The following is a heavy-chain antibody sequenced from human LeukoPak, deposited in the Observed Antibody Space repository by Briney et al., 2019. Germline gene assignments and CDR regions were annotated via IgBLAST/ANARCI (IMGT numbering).Heavy chain of an antibody. Sequence: PSETLSLTCTVSGVSISSYYWSWVRQPAGKGLEWVGRIYTSGSTNYNPSLKSRVTMSVDTSKNQFSLKLSSVTAADTAVYYCASRPRGGRGRYAFDIWGQGTMVTVSS. CDR2: IYTSGST. J-gene: IGHJ3*02. CDR1: GVSISSYY. CDR3: ASRPRGGRGRYAFDI. V-gene: IGHV4-4*07. D-gene: IGHD3-10*01.